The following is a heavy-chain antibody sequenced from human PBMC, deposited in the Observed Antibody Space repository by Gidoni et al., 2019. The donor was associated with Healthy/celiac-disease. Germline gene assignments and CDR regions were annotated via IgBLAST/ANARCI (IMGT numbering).Heavy chain of an antibody. CDR2: ISSSSSYI. Sequence: EVQLVESGGGLVTPGGSLRLSCAASGFTFSSYSMNWVRQAPGKGLEWVSSISSSSSYIYYADSVKGRFTISRDNAKNSLYLQMNSLRAEDTAVYYCARVPGGYCSGGSCPDYWGQGTLVTVSS. J-gene: IGHJ4*02. CDR1: GFTFSSYS. D-gene: IGHD2-15*01. CDR3: ARVPGGYCSGGSCPDY. V-gene: IGHV3-21*01.